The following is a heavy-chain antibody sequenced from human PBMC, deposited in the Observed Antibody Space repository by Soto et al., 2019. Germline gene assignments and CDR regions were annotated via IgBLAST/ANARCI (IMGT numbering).Heavy chain of an antibody. CDR1: GYSFTSYW. V-gene: IGHV5-10-1*01. Sequence: PGESLKISCKGSGYSFTSYWISWVRQMPGKGLEWMGRIDPSDSYTNYSPSFQGHVTISADKSISTAYLQWSSLKASDTAMYYCARHITIFGVVIHMDVWGQGTTVTVSS. J-gene: IGHJ6*02. D-gene: IGHD3-3*01. CDR3: ARHITIFGVVIHMDV. CDR2: IDPSDSYT.